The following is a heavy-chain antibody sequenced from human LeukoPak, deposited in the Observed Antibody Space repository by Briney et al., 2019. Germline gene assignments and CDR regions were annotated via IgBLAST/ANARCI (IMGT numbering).Heavy chain of an antibody. CDR3: AKGDAYYYDSSGY. Sequence: GGSLRLSCAASGFTFSSYAMSWVRQAPGKGLEWVSAISGSGGSTYYADSVKGRFTISRDNSKNTLYLQMKSLRAEDTAVYYCAKGDAYYYDSSGYWGQGTLVTVSS. CDR2: ISGSGGST. D-gene: IGHD3-22*01. J-gene: IGHJ4*02. CDR1: GFTFSSYA. V-gene: IGHV3-23*01.